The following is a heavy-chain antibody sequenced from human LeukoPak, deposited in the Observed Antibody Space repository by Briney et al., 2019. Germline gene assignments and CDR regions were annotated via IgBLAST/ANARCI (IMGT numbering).Heavy chain of an antibody. CDR3: AREGADDHGRLQWFDP. V-gene: IGHV1-2*02. CDR1: GYTFTGYY. D-gene: IGHD4-17*01. J-gene: IGHJ5*02. CDR2: INPNSGGT. Sequence: ASVKVSCKASGYTFTGYYMHWVRQAPGQGLEWMGWINPNSGGTSYAQKFQGRIAMTTDTSTNTAYMDLRSLRSDDTAFYYCAREGADDHGRLQWFDPWGQGTLVTVSS.